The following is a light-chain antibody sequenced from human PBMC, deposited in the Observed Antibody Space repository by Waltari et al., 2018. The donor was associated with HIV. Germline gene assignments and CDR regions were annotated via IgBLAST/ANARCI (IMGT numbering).Light chain of an antibody. V-gene: IGLV2-23*02. CDR3: CSYAATSTFV. CDR1: SSDVGSYNL. Sequence: QSARTQPASVSGSPGQSITISCTGTSSDVGSYNLVPWYQQYPGKAPKLMIYEVSKRPSGVSNRFSGSKSGNTASLTISGLQAEDEADYYCCSYAATSTFVFGTGTKVTVL. J-gene: IGLJ1*01. CDR2: EVS.